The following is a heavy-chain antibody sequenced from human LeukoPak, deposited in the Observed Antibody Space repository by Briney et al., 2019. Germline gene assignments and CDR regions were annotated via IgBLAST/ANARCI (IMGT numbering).Heavy chain of an antibody. D-gene: IGHD4-17*01. CDR1: GGSIGTYY. V-gene: IGHV4-59*01. CDR2: VYYTGST. Sequence: KASETLSLTCTVSGGSIGTYYWSWLRRPPGKGLEWIGNVYYTGSTNYNPSLKRRVTISVDTSKNQFSLRLNSVTAADTAIYYCARDISNLDRGDYVFDFWGPGTLVTVSS. J-gene: IGHJ5*01. CDR3: ARDISNLDRGDYVFDF.